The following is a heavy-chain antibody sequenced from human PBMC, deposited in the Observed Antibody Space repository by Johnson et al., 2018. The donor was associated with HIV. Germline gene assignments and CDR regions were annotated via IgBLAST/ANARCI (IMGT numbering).Heavy chain of an antibody. J-gene: IGHJ3*02. V-gene: IGHV3-30*04. Sequence: QVQLVESGGGVVQPGRSLRLSCAASGFTFTSYPMHWVLQAPGKGLEWVAVISFDGSNRNYADSVKGRFTISRDNSKNMLYLQMNSLREEDTAVFYCARGGGCGGDCYSGYDAFDIWGQGTMVTVS. CDR1: GFTFTSYP. D-gene: IGHD2-21*01. CDR3: ARGGGCGGDCYSGYDAFDI. CDR2: ISFDGSNR.